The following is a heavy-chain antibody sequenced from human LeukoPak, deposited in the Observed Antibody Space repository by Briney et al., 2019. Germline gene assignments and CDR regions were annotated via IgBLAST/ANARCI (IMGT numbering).Heavy chain of an antibody. CDR2: IVVGSGNT. J-gene: IGHJ3*02. CDR1: GFTFTSSA. V-gene: IGHV1-58*02. CDR3: AVSGYSTRGAFDI. D-gene: IGHD6-13*01. Sequence: GASVKVSCKASGFTFTSSAMQWVRQARGQRLEWIGWIVVGSGNTNYAQKFQERVTITRDMSTSTAYVELSSLRSEDTAVYYCAVSGYSTRGAFDIWGQGTMVTVSS.